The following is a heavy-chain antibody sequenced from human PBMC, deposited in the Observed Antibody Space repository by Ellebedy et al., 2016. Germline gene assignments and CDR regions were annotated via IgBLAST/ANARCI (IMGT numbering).Heavy chain of an antibody. CDR3: ARAQLVDTAMVLFDY. D-gene: IGHD5-18*01. J-gene: IGHJ4*02. V-gene: IGHV4-31*03. CDR2: IYYSGST. CDR1: GGSISSGGFY. Sequence: SETLSLTXTVSGGSISSGGFYWSWIRQHPGKGLEWIGYIYYSGSTYYNPSLKSRVTISVDTSKNQFSLKLSSVTAADTAVYYCARAQLVDTAMVLFDYWGQGTLVTVSS.